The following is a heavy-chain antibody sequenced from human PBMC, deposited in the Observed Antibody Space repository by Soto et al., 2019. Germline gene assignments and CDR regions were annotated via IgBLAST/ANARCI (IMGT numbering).Heavy chain of an antibody. Sequence: PLETLSLTCTVSGGSISSGGYYWSWIRQHPGKGLEWIGYIYYSGSTYYNPSLKSRVTISVDTSKNQFSLKLSSVTAADTAVYYCARVENTDIVAVPAAIEWLDPWGQGTLVTVSS. CDR1: GGSISSGGYY. CDR3: ARVENTDIVAVPAAIEWLDP. CDR2: IYYSGST. V-gene: IGHV4-31*03. D-gene: IGHD2-2*02. J-gene: IGHJ5*02.